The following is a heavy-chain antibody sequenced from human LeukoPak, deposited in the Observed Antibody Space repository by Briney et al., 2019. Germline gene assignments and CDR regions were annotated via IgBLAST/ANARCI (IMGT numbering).Heavy chain of an antibody. CDR2: ISGSGGST. CDR3: AKEIYCSGGSCYSDAFDI. J-gene: IGHJ3*02. Sequence: GGSLRLSCAASGFTFSSYAMTWVRQAPGKGLEWVSAISGSGGSTYYADSIKGQFTISRDNSKNTLYLQMNSLRAEDTAVYYCAKEIYCSGGSCYSDAFDIWGQGTMVTVSS. D-gene: IGHD2-15*01. V-gene: IGHV3-23*01. CDR1: GFTFSSYA.